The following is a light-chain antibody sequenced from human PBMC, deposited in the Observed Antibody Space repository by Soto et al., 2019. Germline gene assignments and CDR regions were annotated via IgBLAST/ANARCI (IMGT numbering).Light chain of an antibody. CDR3: QQGDSFPIT. CDR2: EAS. J-gene: IGKJ5*01. V-gene: IGKV1-12*01. Sequence: DIQMTQSPSSVSVSGGDSVTLTCRASQSISSWLAWYQQKQGTVPKLLIYEASSMQSAVPSRFSGSGVGTDFTLTITSLQPEDFGTYYCQQGDSFPITFGQGTRLEIK. CDR1: QSISSW.